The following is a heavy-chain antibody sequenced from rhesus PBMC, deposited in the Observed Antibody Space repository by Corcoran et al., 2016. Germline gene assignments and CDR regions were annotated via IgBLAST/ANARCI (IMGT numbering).Heavy chain of an antibody. CDR3: AGVQHDY. V-gene: IGHV3-14*01. Sequence: EVQLVESGVGLAKRGWSLRLSCAASVCTLSTYWMHWVRQAPGKGLEWISAINSAGSSTYYADSVKGRFTISRENAKNTLYLQMDGLRAEDTAVYYCAGVQHDYWGQGVLVTVSS. J-gene: IGHJ4*01. CDR1: VCTLSTYW. CDR2: INSAGSST. D-gene: IGHD1-1*01.